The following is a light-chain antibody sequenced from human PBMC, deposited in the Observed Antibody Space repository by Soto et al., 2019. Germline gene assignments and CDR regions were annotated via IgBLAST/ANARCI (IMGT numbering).Light chain of an antibody. V-gene: IGKV1-5*03. CDR1: QTISSW. Sequence: IQMPQSPSTLPGSLAASVNISGRASQTISSWLAWYQQKPGKAPKLLIYKASTLKSGVPSRFSGSGSGTEFTLTISSLQPDDFATYYCQHYNSYSEAFGQGTKVDIK. CDR2: KAS. CDR3: QHYNSYSEA. J-gene: IGKJ1*01.